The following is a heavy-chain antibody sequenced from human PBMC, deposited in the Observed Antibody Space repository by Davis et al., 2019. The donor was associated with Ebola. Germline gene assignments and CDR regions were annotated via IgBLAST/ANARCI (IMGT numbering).Heavy chain of an antibody. V-gene: IGHV4-34*01. CDR3: ARGPRYDLWSGYGMLGPHLDS. CDR1: GGSFSGYY. Sequence: SETLSLTCAVYGGSFSGYYWSWIRQPPGKGLEWIGEINHSGSTNYNPSLKSRVTISVDTSKNQFSLKLRSVTAADTAVYYCARGPRYDLWSGYGMLGPHLDSWGQGTLVTVSS. J-gene: IGHJ4*02. CDR2: INHSGST. D-gene: IGHD3-3*01.